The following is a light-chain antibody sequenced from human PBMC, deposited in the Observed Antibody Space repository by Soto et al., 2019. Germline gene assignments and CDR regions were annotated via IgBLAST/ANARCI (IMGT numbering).Light chain of an antibody. J-gene: IGLJ3*02. CDR2: RDS. CDR3: AAWNDSPYLWV. CDR1: SSNIGSNA. V-gene: IGLV1-44*01. Sequence: QSAVTQPPSASGTPGQRVSISCSGSSSNIGSNAVHWYQQFPGTAPRLLIYRDSQRPSGVPDRFSGSKSGTSASLVISGLQSEDEADYYCAAWNDSPYLWVFGGGTKLTVL.